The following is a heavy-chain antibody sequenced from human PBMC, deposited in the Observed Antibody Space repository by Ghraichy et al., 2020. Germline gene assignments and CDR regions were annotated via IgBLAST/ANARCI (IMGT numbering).Heavy chain of an antibody. J-gene: IGHJ4*02. CDR2: IYRNDDK. V-gene: IGHV2-5*01. CDR3: AHGRISMSFDY. CDR1: GFSLSTSGVG. Sequence: SGPTLVKPTQTLTLTCTLSGFSLSTSGVGVGWIRQPPGKALEWLALIYRNDDKRYSPSLKSRLTITKDTSKNQVVLTMTNMDPVDTATYYCAHGRISMSFDYWGQGTLVTVSS. D-gene: IGHD3-22*01.